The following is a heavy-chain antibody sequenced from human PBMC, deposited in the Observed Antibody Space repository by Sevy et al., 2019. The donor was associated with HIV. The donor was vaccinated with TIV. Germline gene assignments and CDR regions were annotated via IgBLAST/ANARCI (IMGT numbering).Heavy chain of an antibody. CDR2: IGYDGSDK. D-gene: IGHD4-17*01. V-gene: IGHV3-30*02. J-gene: IGHJ6*02. CDR3: AKNGDSPYYKYAMDI. CDR1: GFSFSSYG. Sequence: GGSLRLSCAASGFSFSSYGMYWVRQAPGKGLEWVARIGYDGSDKYYGDSVKGRVTISRDNSKKTLYLQMNSLGAEDTAVYYCAKNGDSPYYKYAMDIWGQGTTVTVSS.